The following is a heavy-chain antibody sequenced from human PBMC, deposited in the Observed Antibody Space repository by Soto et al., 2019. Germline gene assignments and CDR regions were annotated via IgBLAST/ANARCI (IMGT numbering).Heavy chain of an antibody. V-gene: IGHV4-31*03. CDR2: IYYSGAT. CDR3: ARGGLGYCSGGSCYSAELSRYYYGMDV. D-gene: IGHD2-15*01. J-gene: IGHJ6*02. CDR1: GGSISSGGYY. Sequence: SETLSLTCTVSGGSISSGGYYWSWIRQHPGKGLEWIGYIYYSGATYYNPSLKGRVTISVDTSKNQFSLKLSSVTAADTAVYYCARGGLGYCSGGSCYSAELSRYYYGMDVWGQGTTVTV.